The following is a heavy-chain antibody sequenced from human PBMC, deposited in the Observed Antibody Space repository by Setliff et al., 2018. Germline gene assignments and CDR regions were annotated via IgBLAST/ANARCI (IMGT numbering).Heavy chain of an antibody. J-gene: IGHJ6*02. CDR1: GSSIISDYY. V-gene: IGHV4-38-2*01. CDR3: ATLLANYGSGMDV. Sequence: PSETLSLTCAVSGSSIISDYYWVWIRQPPGRGLEWIGSIFQSGNTYYNPSLKSRVSISVDTSKNQFSLKVNSVTAADTTVYYCATLLANYGSGMDVWSQGTMVTVSS. CDR2: IFQSGNT. D-gene: IGHD3-10*01.